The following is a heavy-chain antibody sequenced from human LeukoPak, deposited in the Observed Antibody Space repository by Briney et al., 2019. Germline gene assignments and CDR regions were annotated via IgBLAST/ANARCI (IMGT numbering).Heavy chain of an antibody. CDR1: GGSISSGDYY. V-gene: IGHV4-30-4*01. CDR2: IYYSGST. J-gene: IGHJ4*02. CDR3: ARVFYGGNSGGHDY. Sequence: SETLSLTCTVSGGSISSGDYYWSWIRQPPGTGLEWIGYIYYSGSTYYNPSLKSRVTISVDTSKNQFSLKLSSVTAADTAVYYCARVFYGGNSGGHDYWGQGTLVTVSS. D-gene: IGHD4-23*01.